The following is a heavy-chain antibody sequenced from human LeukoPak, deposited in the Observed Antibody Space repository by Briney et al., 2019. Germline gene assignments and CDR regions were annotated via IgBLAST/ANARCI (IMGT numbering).Heavy chain of an antibody. CDR3: ARDKSYDGSGHLLH. J-gene: IGHJ4*02. CDR2: LSSSSSHI. Sequence: GGSLRLSCAASGFTFSSYSLSWVRQAPGKGLKWVSSLSSSSSHIYYADSVKGRFTISRDNAKNSLYLQMNSLRAEDTAVYFCARDKSYDGSGHLLHWGQGTLVTVSS. D-gene: IGHD3-22*01. V-gene: IGHV3-21*01. CDR1: GFTFSSYS.